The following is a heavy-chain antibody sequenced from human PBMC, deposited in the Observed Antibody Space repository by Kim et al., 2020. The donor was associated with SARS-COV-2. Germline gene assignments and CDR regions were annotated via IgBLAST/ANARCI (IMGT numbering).Heavy chain of an antibody. V-gene: IGHV4-31*03. Sequence: SETLSLTCTVSGGSISSGGYYWSWIRQHPGKGLEWIGYIYYSGSTYYNPSLKSRVTISVDTSKNQFSLKLSSVTAADTAVYYCARAAGVLRYFDWLFEGGDGMDVWGQGTTVTVSS. J-gene: IGHJ6*02. CDR3: ARAAGVLRYFDWLFEGGDGMDV. CDR2: IYYSGST. D-gene: IGHD3-9*01. CDR1: GGSISSGGYY.